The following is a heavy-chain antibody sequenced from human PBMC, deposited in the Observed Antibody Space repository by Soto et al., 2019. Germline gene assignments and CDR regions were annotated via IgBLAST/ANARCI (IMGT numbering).Heavy chain of an antibody. CDR1: GGSISSSSYY. J-gene: IGHJ5*02. Sequence: PSETLSLTCTVSGGSISSSSYYWGWIRQPPGKGLEWIGSIYYSGSTYYNPSLKSRVTISVDTSKNQFSLKLSSVTAADTAVYYCARPYYFDSRGYYSEYNWFDPCGQGTLVTVSS. CDR2: IYYSGST. CDR3: ARPYYFDSRGYYSEYNWFDP. V-gene: IGHV4-39*01. D-gene: IGHD3-22*01.